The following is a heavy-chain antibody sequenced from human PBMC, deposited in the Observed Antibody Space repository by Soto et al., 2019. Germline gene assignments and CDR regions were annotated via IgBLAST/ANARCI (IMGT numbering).Heavy chain of an antibody. CDR2: ISSSSSTI. V-gene: IGHV3-48*02. J-gene: IGHJ3*02. D-gene: IGHD3-22*01. Sequence: GGSLRLSCAASGFTFSSYSMNWVRQAPGKGLEWVSYISSSSSTIYYADSVKGRFAISRDNAKNSPYLQMNSLRDEDTAVYYCASDVPYYYDRSGYPYGGAFDIWGQGKMVTVSS. CDR3: ASDVPYYYDRSGYPYGGAFDI. CDR1: GFTFSSYS.